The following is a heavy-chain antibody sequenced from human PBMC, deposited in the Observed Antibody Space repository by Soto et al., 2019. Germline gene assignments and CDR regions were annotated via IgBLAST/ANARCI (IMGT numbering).Heavy chain of an antibody. D-gene: IGHD3-22*01. J-gene: IGHJ3*02. V-gene: IGHV3-53*04. CDR3: ARGWYYYDSSGYWDAFDI. Sequence: GGSLRLSCAASGFTVSSNYMSWVRQAPGKGLEWVSVIYSGGSTYYADSVKGRFTISRHNSKNTLYLQMNSLRAEDTAVYYCARGWYYYDSSGYWDAFDIWGQGTMVTVSS. CDR1: GFTVSSNY. CDR2: IYSGGST.